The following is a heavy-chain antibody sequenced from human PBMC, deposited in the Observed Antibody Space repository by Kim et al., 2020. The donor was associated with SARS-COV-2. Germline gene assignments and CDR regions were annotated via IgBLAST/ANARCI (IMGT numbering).Heavy chain of an antibody. V-gene: IGHV3-30*01. J-gene: IGHJ4*02. CDR3: ARAYSGSYYSPFDY. Sequence: ADPVKGRFTISRDNSKNTLYLQMNSLRAEDTAVYYCARAYSGSYYSPFDYWGQGTLVTVSS. D-gene: IGHD3-10*01.